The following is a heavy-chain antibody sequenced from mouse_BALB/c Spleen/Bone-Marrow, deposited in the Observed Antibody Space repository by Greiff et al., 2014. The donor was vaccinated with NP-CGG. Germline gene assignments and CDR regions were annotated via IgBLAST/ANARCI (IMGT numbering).Heavy chain of an antibody. CDR1: GYTFSSYW. CDR2: ILPGSGST. V-gene: IGHV1-9*01. CDR3: AREDGLWYFDV. D-gene: IGHD1-1*01. J-gene: IGHJ1*01. Sequence: QVQLQQPGAELMKPGASVKISCEATGYTFSSYWIEWVKQRPGHGLEWIGEILPGSGSTNYNEKFKGKATFTADTSSNTAYMQLSSLTSEDSAVYYCAREDGLWYFDVWGAGTTVTVSS.